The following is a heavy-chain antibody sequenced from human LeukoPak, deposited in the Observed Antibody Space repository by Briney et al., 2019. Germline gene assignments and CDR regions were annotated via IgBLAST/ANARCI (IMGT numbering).Heavy chain of an antibody. CDR2: INPDGNEK. CDR3: SGRDSSRSPRAY. Sequence: GGSLRLSCAASGLTFTDFWMNWVRLTPGRGLEWLANINPDGNEKYYVDSVKGRFAMSRDNAKNEVYLEMNSLRAEDTGVYYCSGRDSSRSPRAYWGQGTLVSVSS. D-gene: IGHD6-13*01. CDR1: GLTFTDFW. V-gene: IGHV3-7*01. J-gene: IGHJ4*02.